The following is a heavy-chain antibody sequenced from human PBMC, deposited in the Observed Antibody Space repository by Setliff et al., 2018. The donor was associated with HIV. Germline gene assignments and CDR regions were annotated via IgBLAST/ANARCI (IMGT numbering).Heavy chain of an antibody. V-gene: IGHV4-61*09. J-gene: IGHJ4*02. CDR2: IYTSGST. D-gene: IGHD6-19*01. CDR3: ARSLLPSITVAGTIGY. CDR1: GGSISSRSYY. Sequence: PSETLSLTCTVSGGSISSRSYYWSWIRQPAGKGLEWIGQIYTSGSTNYNPSLKRRVTISVDTSKKQFSLKLSSVTAADTAVYYCARSLLPSITVAGTIGYWGQGSLVTVSS.